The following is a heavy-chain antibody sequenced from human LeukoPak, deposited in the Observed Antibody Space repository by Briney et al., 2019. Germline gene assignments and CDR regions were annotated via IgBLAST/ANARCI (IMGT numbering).Heavy chain of an antibody. CDR1: SYTFTSYG. J-gene: IGHJ3*02. CDR3: ARLQGTGYCSSTSCYTEAFDI. V-gene: IGHV1-18*01. CDR2: ISAYNGNT. Sequence: ASVKVSCKASSYTFTSYGISWVRQAPGQGLEWMGWISAYNGNTNYAQKLQSRVTMTTDTSTSTAYMEPRSLRSDDTAVYYCARLQGTGYCSSTSCYTEAFDIWGQGTMVTVSS. D-gene: IGHD2-2*02.